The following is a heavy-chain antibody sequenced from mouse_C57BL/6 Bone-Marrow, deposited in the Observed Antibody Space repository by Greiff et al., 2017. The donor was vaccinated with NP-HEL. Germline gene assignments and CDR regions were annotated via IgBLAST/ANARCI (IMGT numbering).Heavy chain of an antibody. CDR3: AFITTVVATPYWYFDV. Sequence: EVQLQQSGAELVKPGASVKLSCTASGFNIKDYYMHWVKQRTEPGLEWIGRIDPEDGETKYAPKFQGKATITADTSSNTAYLQLSSLTSEDTAVYYCAFITTVVATPYWYFDVWGTGTTVTVSS. CDR2: IDPEDGET. V-gene: IGHV14-2*01. J-gene: IGHJ1*03. CDR1: GFNIKDYY. D-gene: IGHD1-1*01.